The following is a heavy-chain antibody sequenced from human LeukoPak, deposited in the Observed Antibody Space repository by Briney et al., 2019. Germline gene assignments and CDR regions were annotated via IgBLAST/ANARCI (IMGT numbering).Heavy chain of an antibody. CDR2: IYYSGST. Sequence: SEILSLTCTVSGGSISSGDYYWSWIRQPPGKGLEWIGYIYYSGSTYYNPSLKSRVTISVDTSKNQFSLKLSSVTAADTAVYYCAREGYGGNNFDYWGQGTLVTVSS. J-gene: IGHJ4*02. CDR1: GGSISSGDYY. V-gene: IGHV4-30-4*01. D-gene: IGHD4-17*01. CDR3: AREGYGGNNFDY.